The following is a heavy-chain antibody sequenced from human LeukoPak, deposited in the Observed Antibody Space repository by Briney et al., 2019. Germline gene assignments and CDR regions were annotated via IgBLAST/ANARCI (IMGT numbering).Heavy chain of an antibody. CDR3: ARGGTYYYDSSGQPNLDY. CDR2: IYHSGST. V-gene: IGHV4-30-2*05. Sequence: SETLSLTCTVSGGSISSGGYYWSWIRQPPGKGLEWIGYIYHSGSTYYNPSLKSRVTISVDTSKNQFSLKLSSVTAADTAVYYCARGGTYYYDSSGQPNLDYWGQGTLVTVSS. D-gene: IGHD3-22*01. CDR1: GGSISSGGYY. J-gene: IGHJ4*02.